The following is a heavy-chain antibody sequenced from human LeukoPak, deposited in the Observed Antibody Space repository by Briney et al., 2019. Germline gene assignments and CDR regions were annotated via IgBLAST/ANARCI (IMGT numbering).Heavy chain of an antibody. D-gene: IGHD3-10*01. V-gene: IGHV4-59*05. CDR2: INYSGST. CDR3: ARQSVGFGEFNFDY. CDR1: GGSISSYY. Sequence: SETLSLTCTVSGGSISSYYWSWLRQPPGKGLEGIGSINYSGSTYYKPSLKSRVTISVDTSKTPFSLNLSSVTAADTAVYYCARQSVGFGEFNFDYWGEGTLVTVSS. J-gene: IGHJ4*02.